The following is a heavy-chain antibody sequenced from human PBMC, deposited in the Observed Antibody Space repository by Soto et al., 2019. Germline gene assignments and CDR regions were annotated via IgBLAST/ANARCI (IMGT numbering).Heavy chain of an antibody. CDR3: ARDNGYSYGYTLDH. V-gene: IGHV4-34*01. D-gene: IGHD5-18*01. J-gene: IGHJ4*02. CDR2: VNHSGSA. Sequence: SEXLSLTCDVYGGSFSGCIWTWIRQTPGKGLQWIGQVNHSGSANYNPSLKRRVTISVHTSNSQFSLELSSVTAADTAVYYCARDNGYSYGYTLDHWGQGTLVTVS. CDR1: GGSFSGCI.